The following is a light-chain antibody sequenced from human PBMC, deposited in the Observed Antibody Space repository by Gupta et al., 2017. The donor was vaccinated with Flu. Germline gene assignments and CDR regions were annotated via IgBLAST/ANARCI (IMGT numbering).Light chain of an antibody. Sequence: QSVLTQPPSVSGAPGQTITISCTGSSSNLGAGYDVHWYQQPPGSAPRLLIYENNNRPSGVSARFSASKSGSSASLAITGLHPDDEADYFCQSYDTGRSGPWVFGGGTRLTV. CDR3: QSYDTGRSGPWV. CDR2: ENN. CDR1: SSNLGAGYD. J-gene: IGLJ3*02. V-gene: IGLV1-40*01.